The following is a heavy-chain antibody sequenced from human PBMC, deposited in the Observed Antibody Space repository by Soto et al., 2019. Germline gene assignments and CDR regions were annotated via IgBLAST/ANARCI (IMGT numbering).Heavy chain of an antibody. V-gene: IGHV3-23*01. CDR2: ISGSGGSA. Sequence: GGSLRLSCAASGFTFSSYAMSWVRQAPGKGLEWVSAISGSGGSAYYADSVKGRFTISRDNSKNTLYLQMSSLRAEDTAVYYCAKGSAVAATFFDWFDPWGQGTLVTVSS. CDR1: GFTFSSYA. CDR3: AKGSAVAATFFDWFDP. J-gene: IGHJ5*02. D-gene: IGHD2-15*01.